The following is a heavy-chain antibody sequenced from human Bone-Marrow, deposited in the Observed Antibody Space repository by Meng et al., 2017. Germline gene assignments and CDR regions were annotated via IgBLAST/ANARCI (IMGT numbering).Heavy chain of an antibody. D-gene: IGHD4-17*01. CDR1: GFTVSSNH. CDR2: IYSGGST. Sequence: GESLKISCAASGFTVSSNHMSWVRQAPGKGLEWVSVIYSGGSTYYADSVKGRFTISRDNSKNTLYLQMNSLRAEDTAVYYCALGTSGDYAPIDYWGQGTLVTVSS. J-gene: IGHJ4*02. V-gene: IGHV3-66*02. CDR3: ALGTSGDYAPIDY.